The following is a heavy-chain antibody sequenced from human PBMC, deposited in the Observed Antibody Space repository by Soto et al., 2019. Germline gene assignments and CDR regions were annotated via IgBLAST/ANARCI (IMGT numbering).Heavy chain of an antibody. J-gene: IGHJ4*02. CDR2: ISSTTNYI. Sequence: GGSLRLSCSASGFIFTRYSMNWVRQAPGKGLEWVSSISSTTNYIYYGDSMKGRFTISRDNAKNSLYLEMNSLRAEDTAVYYCARESEDLTSNFGYYGQVPLVPAPS. V-gene: IGHV3-21*06. CDR3: ARESEDLTSNFGY. CDR1: GFIFTRYS.